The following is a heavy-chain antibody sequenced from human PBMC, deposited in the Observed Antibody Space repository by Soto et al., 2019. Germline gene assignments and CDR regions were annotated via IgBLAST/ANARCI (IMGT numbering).Heavy chain of an antibody. CDR1: GGSISGYY. Sequence: SETLSLTCTVSGGSISGYYWSWIRQPPGKGLEWIGNVYYSGGAKYNPSVKRRVSISVDTSKNQFSLNLSSVTAADTAVYYCTRDGDGRMTTNPYYYYGMDVWGPGITVTVSS. D-gene: IGHD2-21*02. V-gene: IGHV4-59*01. J-gene: IGHJ6*02. CDR2: VYYSGGA. CDR3: TRDGDGRMTTNPYYYYGMDV.